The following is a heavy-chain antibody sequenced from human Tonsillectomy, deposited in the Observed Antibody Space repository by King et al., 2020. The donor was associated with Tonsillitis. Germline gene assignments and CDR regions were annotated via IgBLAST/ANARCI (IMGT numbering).Heavy chain of an antibody. CDR3: ARVGVRYGDYGNYWYFDL. J-gene: IGHJ2*01. Sequence: VQLVESEGGLVQTGGSLRLSCAASGFTFSSYPMHWVRQAPGKGLEYVSAISSNGGSTYYANSVKGRFTISRDNSKNTLYLQMGSLRAEDMAVYYCARVGVRYGDYGNYWYFDLWGRGTLVTVSS. CDR2: ISSNGGST. D-gene: IGHD4-17*01. V-gene: IGHV3-64*01. CDR1: GFTFSSYP.